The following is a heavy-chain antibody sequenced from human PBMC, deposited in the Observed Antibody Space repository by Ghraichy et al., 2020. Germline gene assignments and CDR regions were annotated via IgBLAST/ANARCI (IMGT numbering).Heavy chain of an antibody. CDR1: GFSLTTDQVV. CDR2: IYGNDDK. V-gene: IGHV2-5*01. CDR3: VHRTTVTSVDH. J-gene: IGHJ4*02. D-gene: IGHD4-17*01. Sequence: SGPTLVKPTQTLTLTCTFSGFSLTTDQVVVGWVRQPPGKALEWLAFIYGNDDKRYRPYLRSRLTITKDTSKNQVVLTLNNMDPVDTGTYFCVHRTTVTSVDHWGQGTQVTVSS.